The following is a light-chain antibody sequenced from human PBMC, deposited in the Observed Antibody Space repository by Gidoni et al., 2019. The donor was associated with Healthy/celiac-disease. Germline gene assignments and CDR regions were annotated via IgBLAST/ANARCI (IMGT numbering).Light chain of an antibody. CDR3: QQFKSYPPYT. V-gene: IGKV1-13*02. Sequence: IQLTQPPSSLSASVGDRVTITCRASQSISSALAWYQQKPGKAPKLLIYEASSLESGVPSRFSGSGSGTDFTLTISSLQPEDFATYYCQQFKSYPPYTFGQGTKLEIK. CDR2: EAS. J-gene: IGKJ2*01. CDR1: QSISSA.